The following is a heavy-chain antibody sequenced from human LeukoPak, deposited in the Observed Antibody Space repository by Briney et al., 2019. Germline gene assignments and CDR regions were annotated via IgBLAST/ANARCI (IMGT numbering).Heavy chain of an antibody. CDR2: ISSSSSYI. CDR1: GFTFSSYS. J-gene: IGHJ6*02. V-gene: IGHV3-21*01. Sequence: GGSLRLSCAASGFTFSSYSMNWVRQAPGEGLEWVSSISSSSSYIYYADSVKGRFTISRDNAKNSLYLQMNSLRAEDTAVYYCARRKPVTGRYYYYGMDVWGQGTTVTVSS. CDR3: ARRKPVTGRYYYYGMDV. D-gene: IGHD3-9*01.